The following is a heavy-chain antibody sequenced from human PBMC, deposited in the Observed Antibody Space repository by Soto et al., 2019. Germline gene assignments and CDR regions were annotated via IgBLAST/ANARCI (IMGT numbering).Heavy chain of an antibody. CDR2: IIPIFGTA. V-gene: IGHV1-69*13. CDR1: GGTFSSYA. Sequence: SVKVSCKASGGTFSSYAISWVRQAPGQGLGWMGGIIPIFGTANYAQKFQGRVTITADESTSTAYMELSSLRSDDTAMFYCASGRYDASGYFDYWGQGTLVTVSS. D-gene: IGHD3-22*01. CDR3: ASGRYDASGYFDY. J-gene: IGHJ4*02.